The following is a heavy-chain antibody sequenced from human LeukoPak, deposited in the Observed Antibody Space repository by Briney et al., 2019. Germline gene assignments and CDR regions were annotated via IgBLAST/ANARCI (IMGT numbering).Heavy chain of an antibody. J-gene: IGHJ4*02. Sequence: GGSLRLSCAAFGFTFSNYVLSWVRQAPEKGLEWVSGITGSVGSTYYADSVKGRFTISRDNSKNTLYLQMNSLRAEDTAIYYCARDERLLSFLKWGQGTLVTVSS. D-gene: IGHD3-3*01. CDR1: GFTFSNYV. CDR2: ITGSVGST. CDR3: ARDERLLSFLK. V-gene: IGHV3-23*01.